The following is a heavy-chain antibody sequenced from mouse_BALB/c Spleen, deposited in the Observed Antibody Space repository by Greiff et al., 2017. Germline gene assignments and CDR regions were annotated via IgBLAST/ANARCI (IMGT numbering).Heavy chain of an antibody. CDR3: ARVYGYDDAMDY. CDR2: ISDGGSYT. D-gene: IGHD2-2*01. CDR1: GFTFSDYY. J-gene: IGHJ4*01. V-gene: IGHV5-4*02. Sequence: EVQRVESGGGLVKPGGSLKLSCAASGFTFSDYYMYWVRQTTEERPEWVATISDGGSYTYYPDSVKGRFTISRDNAKNNLYLQMSSLKSEDTAMYYCARVYGYDDAMDYWGQGTSVTVAS.